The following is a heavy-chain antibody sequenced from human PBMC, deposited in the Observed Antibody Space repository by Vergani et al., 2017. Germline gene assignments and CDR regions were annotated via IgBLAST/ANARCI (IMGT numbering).Heavy chain of an antibody. J-gene: IGHJ3*02. Sequence: QVQLVQSAAEVRKPGASVKVSCKSSGSGFSSYDINWVRQATGPGLEWVGWMNRNSGGTGFAQKFQGRVTTTWDISISAAHMELSGLTSEDTAGYYCANYQLGEGFDIWGQGTMVTVSS. CDR2: MNRNSGGT. D-gene: IGHD1-1*01. CDR3: ANYQLGEGFDI. V-gene: IGHV1-8*01. CDR1: GSGFSSYD.